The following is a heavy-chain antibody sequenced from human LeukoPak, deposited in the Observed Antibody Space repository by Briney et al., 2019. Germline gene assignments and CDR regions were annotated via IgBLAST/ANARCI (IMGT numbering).Heavy chain of an antibody. D-gene: IGHD3-3*01. V-gene: IGHV4-34*01. CDR2: INHSGST. CDR1: GGSFSGYY. J-gene: IGHJ6*02. Sequence: PSETLSLTCAVYGGSFSGYYWSWIRQPPGKGLEWIGEINHSGSTNYNPSLKSRVTIPVDTSKNQFSLKLSSVTAADTAVYYCARGVLERLPRYYYYGMDVWGQGTTVTVSS. CDR3: ARGVLERLPRYYYYGMDV.